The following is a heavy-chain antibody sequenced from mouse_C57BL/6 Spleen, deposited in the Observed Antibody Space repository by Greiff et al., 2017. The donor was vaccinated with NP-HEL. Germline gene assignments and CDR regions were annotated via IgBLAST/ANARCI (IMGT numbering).Heavy chain of an antibody. V-gene: IGHV1-18*01. D-gene: IGHD1-1*01. CDR3: ARYPDYYGSSPYAMDY. CDR2: INPNNGGT. Sequence: EVQLQQSGPELVKPGASVKIPCKASGYTFTDYNMDWVKQSHGKSLEWIGDINPNNGGTIYNQKFKGKATLTVDKSSSTAYMELRSLTSEDTAVYYCARYPDYYGSSPYAMDYWGQRTSVTVSS. J-gene: IGHJ4*01. CDR1: GYTFTDYN.